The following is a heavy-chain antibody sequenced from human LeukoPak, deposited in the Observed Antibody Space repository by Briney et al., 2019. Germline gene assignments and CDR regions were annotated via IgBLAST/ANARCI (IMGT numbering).Heavy chain of an antibody. CDR3: ARDSLPGWFDP. V-gene: IGHV4-30-2*01. Sequence: SETLSLTCTVSGGSISSGGYYWSWIRQPPGKGLEWIGYIYHSGSTYYNPSLKSRVTISVDRSKNQFSLKLSSVTAADTAVYYCARDSLPGWFDPWGQGTLVTVSS. J-gene: IGHJ5*02. CDR1: GGSISSGGYY. CDR2: IYHSGST. D-gene: IGHD2-15*01.